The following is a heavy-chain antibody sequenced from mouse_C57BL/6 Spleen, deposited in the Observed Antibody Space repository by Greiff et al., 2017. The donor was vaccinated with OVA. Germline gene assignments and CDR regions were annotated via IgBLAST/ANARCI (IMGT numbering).Heavy chain of an antibody. CDR1: GFNIKDDY. V-gene: IGHV14-4*01. J-gene: IGHJ4*01. Sequence: EVKLQESGAELVRPGASVKLSCTASGFNIKDDYMHWVKQRPEPGLAWIGWIDPENGDTEYDSKFKGKATITADTSSNTAYLQLSSLTSEDTAVYYCTTDLLGAMDYWGQGTSVTVSS. D-gene: IGHD1-1*01. CDR3: TTDLLGAMDY. CDR2: IDPENGDT.